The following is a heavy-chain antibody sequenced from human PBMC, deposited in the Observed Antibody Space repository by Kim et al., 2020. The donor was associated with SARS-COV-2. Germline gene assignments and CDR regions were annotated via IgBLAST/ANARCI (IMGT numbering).Heavy chain of an antibody. J-gene: IGHJ4*02. V-gene: IGHV3-15*01. Sequence: GGTTDYAEPVKVRFTVSRDDSKNTLYLQMDSLKTEDTAVYYCTSDSGYDIWSQGTLVTVSS. CDR2: GGTT. CDR3: TSDSGYDI. D-gene: IGHD5-12*01.